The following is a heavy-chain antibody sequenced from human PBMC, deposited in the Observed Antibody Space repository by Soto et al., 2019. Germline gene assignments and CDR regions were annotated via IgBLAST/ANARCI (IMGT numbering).Heavy chain of an antibody. J-gene: IGHJ3*02. Sequence: PGGSLRLSCAASGFTFSSYEMNWVRQAPGKGLEWVSYISSSGSTIYYADSVKGRFTISRDNAKNSLYLQMNSLRAEDTAVYYCARDEGTGIAAKDAFDIWGQGTMVTVSS. D-gene: IGHD6-13*01. CDR2: ISSSGSTI. CDR1: GFTFSSYE. CDR3: ARDEGTGIAAKDAFDI. V-gene: IGHV3-48*03.